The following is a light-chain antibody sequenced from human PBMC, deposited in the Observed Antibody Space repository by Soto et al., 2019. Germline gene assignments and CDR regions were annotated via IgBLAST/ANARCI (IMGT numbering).Light chain of an antibody. J-gene: IGLJ1*01. CDR3: ISYAGINNVGV. CDR1: SSDVGGYKY. Sequence: QSALTQPPSASGSPGQSVTISCTGTSSDVGGYKYVSWYQQHPGKAPKLMIFEVNKRPSGVPDRFSGSKSGNTASLTVSGLQAEYEADYYCISYAGINNVGVFGTGTKLTVL. V-gene: IGLV2-8*01. CDR2: EVN.